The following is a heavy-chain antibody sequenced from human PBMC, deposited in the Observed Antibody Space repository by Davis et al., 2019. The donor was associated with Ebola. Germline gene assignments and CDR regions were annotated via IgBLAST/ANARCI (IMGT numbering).Heavy chain of an antibody. CDR1: GYTFTGYY. J-gene: IGHJ4*02. D-gene: IGHD6-13*01. V-gene: IGHV1-2*02. Sequence: ASVKVSCKASGYTFTGYYMHWVRQAPGQGLEWMGWINPNSGGTNYAQKLQGRVTMTTDTSTSTAYMELRSLRSDDTAVYYCARGVAAASRFDYWGQGTLVTVSS. CDR3: ARGVAAASRFDY. CDR2: INPNSGGT.